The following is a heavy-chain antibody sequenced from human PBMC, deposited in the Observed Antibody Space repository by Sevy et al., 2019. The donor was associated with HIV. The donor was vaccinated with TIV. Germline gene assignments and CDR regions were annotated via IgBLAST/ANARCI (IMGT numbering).Heavy chain of an antibody. CDR2: ISWNGANM. CDR3: AKGNTQLLYGSSEYRLPLGFDY. Sequence: GGSLRLSCAASGFTFDDYGMHWVRQAPGKGLEWVSGISWNGANMVYAASVEGRITISRDNAKNSLYLQMNSLTAEDTALYYCAKGNTQLLYGSSEYRLPLGFDYWGQGTLVTVSS. J-gene: IGHJ4*02. D-gene: IGHD3-22*01. CDR1: GFTFDDYG. V-gene: IGHV3-9*01.